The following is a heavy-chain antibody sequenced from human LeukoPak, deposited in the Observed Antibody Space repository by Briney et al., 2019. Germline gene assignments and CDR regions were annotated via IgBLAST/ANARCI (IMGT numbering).Heavy chain of an antibody. CDR2: ISGSGGST. CDR3: AKDPDPTYYYDSSGYC. J-gene: IGHJ4*02. D-gene: IGHD3-22*01. CDR1: GFTFSSYG. V-gene: IGHV3-23*01. Sequence: PGGSLRLSCAASGFTFSSYGMSWVRQAPGKGLEWVSAISGSGGSTYYADSVKGRFTISRDNSKNTLYLQMNSLRAEDTAVYYCAKDPDPTYYYDSSGYCWGQGTLVTVS.